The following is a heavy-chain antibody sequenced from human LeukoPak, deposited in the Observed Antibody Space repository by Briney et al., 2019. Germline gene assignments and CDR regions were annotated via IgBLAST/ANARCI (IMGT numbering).Heavy chain of an antibody. J-gene: IGHJ5*02. D-gene: IGHD5-12*01. V-gene: IGHV3-23*01. CDR2: ISGSGGST. Sequence: GGSLRLSCAASGFTFSSYAMSWVRQAPGKGLEWVSAISGSGGSTYYVDSVKGRFTISRDNSKNTLYLQMNSLRAEDTAVYYCAKDIGATIWFDPWGQGTLVTVSS. CDR3: AKDIGATIWFDP. CDR1: GFTFSSYA.